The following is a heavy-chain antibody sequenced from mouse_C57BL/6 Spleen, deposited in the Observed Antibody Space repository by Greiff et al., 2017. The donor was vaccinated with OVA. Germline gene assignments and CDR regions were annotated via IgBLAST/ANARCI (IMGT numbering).Heavy chain of an antibody. CDR1: GYTFTSYW. V-gene: IGHV1-69*01. CDR2: IDPSDSYT. J-gene: IGHJ4*01. D-gene: IGHD2-2*01. CDR3: ARRPLYGYDNYAMDY. Sequence: VKLQQPGAELVMPGASVKLSCKASGYTFTSYWMPWVKQRPGQGLEWIGEIDPSDSYTNYNQKFKGKSTLTIDKSSSTAYMQLSSLTSEDSAVYYCARRPLYGYDNYAMDYWGQGTSVTVAS.